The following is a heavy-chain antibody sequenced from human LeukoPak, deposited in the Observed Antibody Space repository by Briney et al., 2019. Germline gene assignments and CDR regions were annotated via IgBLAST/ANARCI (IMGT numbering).Heavy chain of an antibody. CDR1: GFTFSSYA. CDR2: ISGSGGST. CDR3: AKVTTYYYDSSGYYH. D-gene: IGHD3-22*01. Sequence: GGSLRLSCAASGFTFSSYAMSWVRQAPGKGLEWDSAISGSGGSTYYADSVKGRFTISRDNSKNTLYLQMNSLRAEDTAVYYCAKVTTYYYDSSGYYHWGQGTLVTVSS. J-gene: IGHJ5*02. V-gene: IGHV3-23*01.